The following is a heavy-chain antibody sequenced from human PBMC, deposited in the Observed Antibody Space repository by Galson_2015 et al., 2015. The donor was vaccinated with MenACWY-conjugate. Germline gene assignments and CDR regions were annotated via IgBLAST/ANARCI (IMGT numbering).Heavy chain of an antibody. D-gene: IGHD2-2*01. J-gene: IGHJ4*02. CDR3: AVYCSSTRCYGASGGY. CDR1: GLTFSSYW. CDR2: INSEGSST. Sequence: SLRLSCAASGLTFSSYWMHWVRQSPGKGLVWVSLINSEGSSTSYADSVKGRFTISRDNAKNTLYLQMNSLRAEDTAVYYCAVYCSSTRCYGASGGYWGQGTLVTVSS. V-gene: IGHV3-74*01.